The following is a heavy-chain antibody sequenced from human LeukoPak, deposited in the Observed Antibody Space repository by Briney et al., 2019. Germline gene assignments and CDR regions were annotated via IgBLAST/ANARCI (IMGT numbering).Heavy chain of an antibody. CDR1: GGTFSSYA. Sequence: SVKVCCKASGGTFSSYAISWVRQAPGQGLEWMGRIIPIFGTANYAQKFQGRVTITTDESTSTAYMELSSLRSEDTAVYYCASSYVSYYDSSGYEVPIDYWGQGTLVTVSS. J-gene: IGHJ4*02. D-gene: IGHD3-22*01. V-gene: IGHV1-69*05. CDR2: IIPIFGTA. CDR3: ASSYVSYYDSSGYEVPIDY.